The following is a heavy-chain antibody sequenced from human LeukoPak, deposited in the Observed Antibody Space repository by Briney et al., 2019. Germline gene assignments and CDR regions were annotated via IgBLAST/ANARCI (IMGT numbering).Heavy chain of an antibody. Sequence: GGSLRLSCAASGFTFSSYGMHWVRQAPGKGLEWLANIKQDGSEKYYVDSVKGRFTISRDNAKNSLYLQMNSLRAEDTAVCYCARVSAYFDYWGQGTLVTVSS. CDR1: GFTFSSYG. V-gene: IGHV3-7*04. J-gene: IGHJ4*02. CDR3: ARVSAYFDY. CDR2: IKQDGSEK. D-gene: IGHD2-2*01.